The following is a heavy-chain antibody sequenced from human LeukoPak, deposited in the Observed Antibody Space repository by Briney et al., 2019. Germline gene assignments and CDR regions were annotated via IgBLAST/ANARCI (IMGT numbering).Heavy chain of an antibody. D-gene: IGHD2-2*01. CDR2: IIPILGIA. V-gene: IGHV1-69*04. CDR1: GGTFSSYA. J-gene: IGHJ6*02. CDR3: ARGRDCSSTSCHFGMDV. Sequence: GSSVKVSCKASGGTFSSYAISWVRQAPGQGLEWMGRIIPILGIANYAQKFQGRVTITADKSTSTAYMELSSLRSEGTAVYYCARGRDCSSTSCHFGMDVWGQGTTVTVSS.